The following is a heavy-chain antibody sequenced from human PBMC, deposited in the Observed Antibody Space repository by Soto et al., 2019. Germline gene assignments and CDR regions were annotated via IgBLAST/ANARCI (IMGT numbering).Heavy chain of an antibody. D-gene: IGHD3-3*01. V-gene: IGHV1-18*01. J-gene: IGHJ4*02. CDR2: ISAYNGNT. Sequence: QVQLVQSGAEVKKPGASVKVSCKASGYTFTSYGISWVRQAPGQGLEWMGWISAYNGNTNYAQKLQGRVTMTTVTSASTAYMELRSLRSDDTAVYYCASSQTVRNKRRNTIFGVVISPGPLDYWGQGTLVTVSS. CDR1: GYTFTSYG. CDR3: ASSQTVRNKRRNTIFGVVISPGPLDY.